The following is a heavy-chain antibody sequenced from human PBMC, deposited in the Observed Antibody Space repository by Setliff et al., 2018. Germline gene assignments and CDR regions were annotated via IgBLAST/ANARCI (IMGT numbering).Heavy chain of an antibody. CDR1: VGSISSYY. CDR2: IDYSGST. J-gene: IGHJ5*02. D-gene: IGHD3-16*01. Sequence: PSETLSLTCTVSVGSISSYYWSWIRQPPGKGLEWIGYIDYSGSTYYNHSLKSRVSISADRSKNQFSLNLTSVIAADTAVYYCARDSQGGWFAPWGQGTLVTVSS. CDR3: ARDSQGGWFAP. V-gene: IGHV4-59*01.